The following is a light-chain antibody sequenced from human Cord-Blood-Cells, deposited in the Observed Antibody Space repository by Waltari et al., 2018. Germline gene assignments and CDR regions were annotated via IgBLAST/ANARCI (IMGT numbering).Light chain of an antibody. CDR2: AAS. V-gene: IGKV1-39*01. J-gene: IGKJ1*01. CDR1: QSISSY. CDR3: QQSYSTPRT. Sequence: DIQVTQSPASLSASVGDRATTTSRASQSISSYLNWYQQKPRKAPKLLIYAASSLQSGVPSRFSGSGSGTDFTLTISSLQPEDFATYYCQQSYSTPRTFGQGTKVEIK.